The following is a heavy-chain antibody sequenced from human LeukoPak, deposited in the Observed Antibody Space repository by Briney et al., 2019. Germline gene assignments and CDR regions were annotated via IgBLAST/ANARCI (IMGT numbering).Heavy chain of an antibody. CDR1: GYTFTGYY. V-gene: IGHV1-2*02. Sequence: ASVKVSCKASGYTFTGYYMHWVRQAPGQGLEWMGWINPNTGVTNYAQKFQGRVTLTRDTSIITAYMELTRLRSDDTAMYYCARDRTTVTTGYYGMDVWGQGPRSPSP. J-gene: IGHJ6*02. D-gene: IGHD4-17*01. CDR2: INPNTGVT. CDR3: ARDRTTVTTGYYGMDV.